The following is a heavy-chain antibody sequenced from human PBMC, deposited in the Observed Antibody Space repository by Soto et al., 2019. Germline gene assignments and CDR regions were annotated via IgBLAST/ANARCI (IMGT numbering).Heavy chain of an antibody. CDR2: TFVTGAT. Sequence: QVQLQESGPGLVKSSETLSLICFVSGEALGSGQSYWNWIRQAPGKGLEWIGQTFVTGATKYSACLNTRVTMSVDTSKSQISLTLTSVTAADSATYFCARGRSDSAGSSFGRRMDVWGQGTTVTVSS. D-gene: IGHD3-10*01. CDR3: ARGRSDSAGSSFGRRMDV. J-gene: IGHJ6*02. V-gene: IGHV4-61*01. CDR1: GEALGSGQSY.